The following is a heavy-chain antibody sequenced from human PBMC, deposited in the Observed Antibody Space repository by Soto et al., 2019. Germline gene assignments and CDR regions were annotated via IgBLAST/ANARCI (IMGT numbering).Heavy chain of an antibody. CDR3: GIHHRYGGNAFDI. V-gene: IGHV3-11*01. CDR1: GFTFSDYY. D-gene: IGHD3-16*01. J-gene: IGHJ3*02. CDR2: ITTSGGTI. Sequence: QVQLVESGGGLVKPGGSLRLSCVASGFTFSDYYMTWIRQAPGKGLDWVSYITTSGGTIYSADSVKGRFTISRDNAKNSLYLQMNSLRAEDTAVYYCGIHHRYGGNAFDILGQGTRVTVSS.